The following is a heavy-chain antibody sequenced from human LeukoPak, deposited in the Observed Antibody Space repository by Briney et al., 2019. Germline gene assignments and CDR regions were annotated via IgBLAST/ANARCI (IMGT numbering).Heavy chain of an antibody. Sequence: SVKVSCKAPGGTFSSYSITWVRQAPGQGPEWMGGVAPLLETTNYAPKFRGRMTITADESTSTAYMELTSLRSDDTAVYYCARDRIVGALGWLDPWGQGALVTVSS. V-gene: IGHV1-69*01. D-gene: IGHD1-26*01. J-gene: IGHJ5*02. CDR3: ARDRIVGALGWLDP. CDR2: VAPLLETT. CDR1: GGTFSSYS.